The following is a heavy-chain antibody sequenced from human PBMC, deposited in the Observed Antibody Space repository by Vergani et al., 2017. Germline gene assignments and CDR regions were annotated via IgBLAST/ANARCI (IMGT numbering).Heavy chain of an antibody. Sequence: EVQLVESGGGLVQPGRSLRLSCAASGFTFDDYAMHWVRQAPGKGLEWVSGINWNSDSIAYADSVKGRFTIYRDNAKNSLYLQMNSLRAEDTVLYYCVKDIAAAGNYWYFVLWGRGTLVTVSS. V-gene: IGHV3-9*01. D-gene: IGHD6-13*01. CDR1: GFTFDDYA. CDR2: INWNSDSI. CDR3: VKDIAAAGNYWYFVL. J-gene: IGHJ2*01.